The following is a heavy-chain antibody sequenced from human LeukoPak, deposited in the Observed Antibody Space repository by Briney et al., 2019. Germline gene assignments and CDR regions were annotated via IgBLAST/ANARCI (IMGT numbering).Heavy chain of an antibody. D-gene: IGHD5-12*01. Sequence: SSYGMXXVRQAPGXGVEXGAVIWYDGSNKYYADSVKGRFTISRDNSKNTLYLQMNSLRAEDTAVYYCASLYSGYDSFDYWGQGTLVTVSS. CDR2: IWYDGSNK. CDR1: SSYG. CDR3: ASLYSGYDSFDY. J-gene: IGHJ4*02. V-gene: IGHV3-33*01.